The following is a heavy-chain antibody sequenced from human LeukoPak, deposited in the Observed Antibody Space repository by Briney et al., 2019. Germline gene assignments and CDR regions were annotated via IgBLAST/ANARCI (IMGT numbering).Heavy chain of an antibody. V-gene: IGHV4-31*03. CDR1: GGSISSGGYY. J-gene: IGHJ4*02. Sequence: SETLSLTCTVSGGSISSGGYYWSWIRQHPGKGLEWNGYIYYGGSTYYNPPLKSRVTISVDTSKNQFSLKLSSVTAADTAVYYCASGRSYYDFWSGPPPWYFDYWGQGTLVTVSS. CDR2: IYYGGST. D-gene: IGHD3-3*01. CDR3: ASGRSYYDFWSGPPPWYFDY.